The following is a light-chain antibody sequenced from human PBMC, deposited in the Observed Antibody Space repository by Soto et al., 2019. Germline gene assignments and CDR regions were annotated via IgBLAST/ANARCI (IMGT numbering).Light chain of an antibody. CDR3: KKYGSSRWT. V-gene: IGKV3-20*01. CDR1: QSVSSN. J-gene: IGKJ1*01. CDR2: GAS. Sequence: ELVLTQSPGTLSSSPVARATLSCRASQSVSSNLAWYQQKPGQAHRLLIYGASSRATGIPDRFSGSGSGTDFTLTISRLEPEEFAVYYCKKYGSSRWTVGKGNKVEIK.